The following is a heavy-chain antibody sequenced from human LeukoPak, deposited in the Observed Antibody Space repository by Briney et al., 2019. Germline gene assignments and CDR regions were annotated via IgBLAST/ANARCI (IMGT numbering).Heavy chain of an antibody. CDR2: ISGSGGST. D-gene: IGHD3-22*01. J-gene: IGHJ4*02. V-gene: IGHV3-23*01. Sequence: GGSLGLSCAASGFTFSTYAMSWVRQAAGKGLEWVSGISGSGGSTYYADSAKGRFTISRDNSKNTLYLQMNSLRAEDTSVYYCAKDRDHSGYNPEGFDYWGQGTLVTVSS. CDR1: GFTFSTYA. CDR3: AKDRDHSGYNPEGFDY.